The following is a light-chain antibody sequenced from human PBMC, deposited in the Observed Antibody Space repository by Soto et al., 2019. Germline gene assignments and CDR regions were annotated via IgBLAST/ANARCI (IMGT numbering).Light chain of an antibody. CDR3: QQRSNFVT. CDR2: DAS. J-gene: IGKJ2*01. V-gene: IGKV3-11*01. Sequence: EIVLTQSPATLSLSPGERATLSCRASQSVSSYLAWYQQKPGQAPRLLIYDASNRATGIPARFSCSGSGTDFTLTISSLEPEDFAVYYCQQRSNFVTFGQGTKLEIK. CDR1: QSVSSY.